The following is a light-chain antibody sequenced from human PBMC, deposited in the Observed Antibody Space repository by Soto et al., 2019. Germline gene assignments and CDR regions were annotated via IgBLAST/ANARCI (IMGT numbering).Light chain of an antibody. CDR2: GAT. V-gene: IGKV3D-20*02. Sequence: EIVLAQSPRTLSLSHGERATLSCRASQSVSSSYLAWYQQRRGQAPRLLIYGATSRATGIPDRFSGSGSGTDFTLTISRLEPEDFAVYYCQQRSNWPITFGQGTRLEIK. J-gene: IGKJ5*01. CDR1: QSVSSSY. CDR3: QQRSNWPIT.